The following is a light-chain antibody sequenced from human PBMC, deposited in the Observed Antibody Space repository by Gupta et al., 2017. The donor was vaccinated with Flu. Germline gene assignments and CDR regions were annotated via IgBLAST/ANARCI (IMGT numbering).Light chain of an antibody. CDR1: QSISTY. Sequence: IVLTQSPATLSLSPGDTATLSCRASQSISTYLAWYKQKPGQAPRLLMYDVANRATGIPARCSGSGYGKXGTXTISSLXAEECEVYYCEQRTKRHQERFIFGXGTKLEIK. CDR2: DVA. J-gene: IGKJ2*01. V-gene: IGKV3-11*01. CDR3: EQRTKRHQERFI.